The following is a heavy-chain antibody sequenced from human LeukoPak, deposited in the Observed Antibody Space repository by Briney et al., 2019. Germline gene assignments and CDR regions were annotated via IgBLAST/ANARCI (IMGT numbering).Heavy chain of an antibody. Sequence: GGPLRPSCAASGFTFSSYAMSWVRQAPGKGLEWVSGISGSGGSTYYAESVKGRFTISRDNSKKTLYLQMNSLRAEDTAVYYCARGVVIAPQTFDYWGQGTLVTVSS. CDR3: ARGVVIAPQTFDY. D-gene: IGHD2-21*01. CDR1: GFTFSSYA. V-gene: IGHV3-23*01. CDR2: ISGSGGST. J-gene: IGHJ4*02.